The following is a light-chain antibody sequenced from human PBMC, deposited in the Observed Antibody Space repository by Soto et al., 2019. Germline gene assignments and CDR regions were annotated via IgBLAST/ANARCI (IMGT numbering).Light chain of an antibody. J-gene: IGKJ1*01. Sequence: IRMTQSPSTQSASVGDRVTITCLASQSIGNWFSWYQQKPGKAPKLLIYDASSLESGVPSRFSGSGSGTEFTLTISSLQPDDFATYYCQQYNSYSWTFGQGTKVDIK. CDR1: QSIGNW. V-gene: IGKV1-5*01. CDR3: QQYNSYSWT. CDR2: DAS.